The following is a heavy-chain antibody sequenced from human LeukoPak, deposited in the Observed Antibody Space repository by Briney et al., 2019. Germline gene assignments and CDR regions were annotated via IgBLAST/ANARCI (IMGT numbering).Heavy chain of an antibody. Sequence: SETLSLTCTVSGGSISSYYWSWIRQPAGKGLEWIGRIYTSGSTNYNPSLKSRVTMSVDTSKNQFSLKLSSVTAADTAVYYCARDLSSSWYLDAFDIWGQGTMVTVSS. CDR1: GGSISSYY. D-gene: IGHD6-13*01. CDR2: IYTSGST. V-gene: IGHV4-4*07. CDR3: ARDLSSSWYLDAFDI. J-gene: IGHJ3*02.